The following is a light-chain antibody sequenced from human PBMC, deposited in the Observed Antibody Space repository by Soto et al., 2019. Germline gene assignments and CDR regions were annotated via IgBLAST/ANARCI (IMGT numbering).Light chain of an antibody. CDR2: AAS. V-gene: IGKV1-9*01. Sequence: DIPLTQSPSFLSASVGDRVTITCRASQGISSYLAWYQQKPGKAPKLLIYAASTLQSGVPSRFSGSGSGTEFTLTISSLQPEDFATYCCQQLNGYPLTFGGGTKVEIK. J-gene: IGKJ4*01. CDR1: QGISSY. CDR3: QQLNGYPLT.